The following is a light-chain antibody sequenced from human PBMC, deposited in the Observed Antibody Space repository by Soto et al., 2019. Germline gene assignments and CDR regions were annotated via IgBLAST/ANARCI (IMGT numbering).Light chain of an antibody. CDR3: QQYNRYWT. CDR1: QSISTW. V-gene: IGKV1-5*01. CDR2: DAS. Sequence: DIQMTQSPSTLSASVGDIVTINFRASQSISTWLAWYQQKPGKAPKLLIHDASSLENGVPSRFSGSGSGTESTLTISSLQPDDSATYHCQQYNRYWTFGQGTKVDI. J-gene: IGKJ1*01.